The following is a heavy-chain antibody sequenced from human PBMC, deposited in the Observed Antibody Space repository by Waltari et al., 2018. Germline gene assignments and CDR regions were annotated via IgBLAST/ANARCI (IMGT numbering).Heavy chain of an antibody. Sequence: QVQLQESGPGLVKPSETLSLTCTVSGGSISSYYWSWIRQPAGKGLEWIGRIYTSENTNYNPSLKSRVTMSVDTSKNQFSLKLNSVTAADTAVYYCARENRGRSYSHFDYWGQGTLVTVSS. J-gene: IGHJ4*02. D-gene: IGHD1-26*01. CDR2: IYTSENT. CDR1: GGSISSYY. V-gene: IGHV4-4*07. CDR3: ARENRGRSYSHFDY.